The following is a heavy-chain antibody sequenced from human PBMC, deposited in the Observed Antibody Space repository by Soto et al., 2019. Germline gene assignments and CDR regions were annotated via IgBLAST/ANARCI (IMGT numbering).Heavy chain of an antibody. CDR3: AVIAAAGASYTKDY. CDR2: ISSSGSTI. D-gene: IGHD6-13*01. J-gene: IGHJ4*02. V-gene: IGHV3-48*03. Sequence: GGSLRLSCAASGFTFSSYEMNWVRQAPGKGLEWVSYISSSGSTIYYADSVKGRFTISRDNAKNSLYLQMNSLRAEDTAVYYCAVIAAAGASYTKDYWGQGTLVTVSS. CDR1: GFTFSSYE.